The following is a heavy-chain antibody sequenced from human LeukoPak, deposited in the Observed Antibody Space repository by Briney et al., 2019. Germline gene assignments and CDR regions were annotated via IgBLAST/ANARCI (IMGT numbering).Heavy chain of an antibody. J-gene: IGHJ4*02. Sequence: PGGSLRLSCAASGFTFSRYWMSWMRQAPGKGLEWMANIKYDGSEDYYVDSVKGRFTISRDNAKNTLYLQLNSLRVEDTAVYYCKSGGAAPGSFDYWGQGTLVTVSS. D-gene: IGHD1-1*01. V-gene: IGHV3-7*01. CDR3: KSGGAAPGSFDY. CDR1: GFTFSRYW. CDR2: IKYDGSED.